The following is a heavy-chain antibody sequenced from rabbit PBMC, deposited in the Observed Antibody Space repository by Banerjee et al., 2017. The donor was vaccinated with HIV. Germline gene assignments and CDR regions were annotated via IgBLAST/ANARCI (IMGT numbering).Heavy chain of an antibody. D-gene: IGHD6-1*01. CDR3: ARAGDGYAYSFNL. J-gene: IGHJ4*01. V-gene: IGHV1S45*01. CDR2: IHADTDGST. CDR1: GIDFSSYYY. Sequence: QQQLEESGGGLVRPGGTLTLTCKASGIDFSSYYYMCWVRQAPGKGLEWIACIHADTDGSTYYANWAKGRFTSSKTSSTTVTLQMTSLTAADTATYFCARAGDGYAYSFNLWGPGTLVTVS.